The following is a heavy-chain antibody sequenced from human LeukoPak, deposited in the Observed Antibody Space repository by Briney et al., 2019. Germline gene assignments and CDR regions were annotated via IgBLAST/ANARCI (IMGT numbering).Heavy chain of an antibody. CDR2: INPSGGST. J-gene: IGHJ4*02. V-gene: IGHV1-46*01. CDR3: ASGAAAGALFNY. D-gene: IGHD6-13*01. Sequence: ASVKVSCKASGYTFTSSYIHWVRQAPGQGLEWMGIINPSGGSTSYAQKFQGRVTMTRDTSTSTGYMELSSLRSEDTAIYYCASGAAAGALFNYWGQGTLVTVSS. CDR1: GYTFTSSY.